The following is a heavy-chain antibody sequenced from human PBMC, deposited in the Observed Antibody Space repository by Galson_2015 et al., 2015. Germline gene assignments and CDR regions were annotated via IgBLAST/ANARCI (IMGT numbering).Heavy chain of an antibody. CDR2: IYANGST. CDR1: GFSVSYSH. Sequence: SLRLSCAASGFSVSYSHMRWVRQAPGKGLEWVSVIYANGSTNYADSVKGRLIISRDNSKTTLYLQMNSVRADDTAVYLCARGTWFGHNYHYYYMDVWGRGTTVTVSS. D-gene: IGHD3-10*01. V-gene: IGHV3-53*01. J-gene: IGHJ6*03. CDR3: ARGTWFGHNYHYYYMDV.